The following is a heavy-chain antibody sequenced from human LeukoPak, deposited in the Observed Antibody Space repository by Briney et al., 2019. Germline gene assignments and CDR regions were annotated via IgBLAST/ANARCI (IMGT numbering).Heavy chain of an antibody. CDR3: ARDFRVDTAI. CDR2: IYSSGRT. CDR1: GGSISGYY. D-gene: IGHD5-18*01. Sequence: SETLSLTCAVSGGSISGYYWSWIRQPPGKGLEWIGYIYSSGRTNYNPSLRSRVTMSVDTSKNQFSLRLTSVTAADTAVYYCARDFRVDTAIWGQGILVTVSS. J-gene: IGHJ4*02. V-gene: IGHV4-59*12.